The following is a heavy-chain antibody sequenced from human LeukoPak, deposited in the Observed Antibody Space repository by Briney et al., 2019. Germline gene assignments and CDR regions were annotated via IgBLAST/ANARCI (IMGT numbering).Heavy chain of an antibody. J-gene: IGHJ4*02. Sequence: SETLSLTCAVYGGSFSGYYWSWIRQPPGKGLEWIGEINHSGSTNYNPSLKSRVTISVDTSKNQFSLKLSSVTAAATAVYYCARGSDCSSTSCEVTMVRGVITFFDYWGQGTLVTVSS. CDR3: ARGSDCSSTSCEVTMVRGVITFFDY. CDR2: INHSGST. D-gene: IGHD3-10*01. V-gene: IGHV4-34*01. CDR1: GGSFSGYY.